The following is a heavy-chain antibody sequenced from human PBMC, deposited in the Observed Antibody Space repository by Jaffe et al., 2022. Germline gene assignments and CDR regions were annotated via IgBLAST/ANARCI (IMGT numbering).Heavy chain of an antibody. CDR2: ISASGGDT. J-gene: IGHJ4*02. CDR1: GFTFSSYT. CDR3: ARRFTGGPGYYFDY. V-gene: IGHV3-23*01. D-gene: IGHD6-25*01. Sequence: EVQLLESGGGLVQPGGSLRLSCAASGFTFSSYTMNWVRQAPGKGLEWVSTISASGGDTYYGDSVKGRFTISRDNSKNTLYLQMNSLRAEDTAVYYCARRFTGGPGYYFDYWGQGTLVTVSS.